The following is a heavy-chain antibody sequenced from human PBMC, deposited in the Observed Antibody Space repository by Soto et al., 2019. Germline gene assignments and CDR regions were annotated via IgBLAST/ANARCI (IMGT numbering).Heavy chain of an antibody. V-gene: IGHV1-2*02. CDR1: GYTFTGYY. Sequence: ASVKVSCKASGYTFTGYYMHWVRQAPGQGLEWMGWINPNSGGTNYAQKFQGRVTMTRDTSISTAYMELSRLRSDDTAVYYCARPPMRYCSGGSCYLGRYYFDYWGQGTLVTVSP. CDR3: ARPPMRYCSGGSCYLGRYYFDY. J-gene: IGHJ4*02. D-gene: IGHD2-15*01. CDR2: INPNSGGT.